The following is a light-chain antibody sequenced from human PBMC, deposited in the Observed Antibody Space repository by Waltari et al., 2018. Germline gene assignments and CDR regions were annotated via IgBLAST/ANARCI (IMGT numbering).Light chain of an antibody. CDR1: QSVSKY. CDR2: GAS. CDR3: QHYVRLPAT. J-gene: IGKJ1*01. V-gene: IGKV3-20*01. Sequence: EIVLTQSPGTLSLSPGEGATLSCRASQSVSKYLAWYQQKPGQAPRLLIYGASSRATGIPDRFSGSGSVTDFSLTISILEPEDFAVYYCQHYVRLPATFGQGTKVEIK.